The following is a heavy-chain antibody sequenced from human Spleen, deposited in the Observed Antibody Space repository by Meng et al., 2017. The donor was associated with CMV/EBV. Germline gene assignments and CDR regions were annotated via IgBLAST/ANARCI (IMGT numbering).Heavy chain of an antibody. CDR1: GVSVSNYA. CDR3: AKAVGRSSGWSGPDH. Sequence: SGVSVSNYAMNWVRQATGKGLEWVSVIYRAGTFTYYADSVKGRFTISRDNSKNTLYLQMSRLRAEDTALYYCAKAVGRSSGWSGPDHWGQGTLVTVSS. D-gene: IGHD6-19*01. V-gene: IGHV3-23*03. J-gene: IGHJ4*02. CDR2: IYRAGTFT.